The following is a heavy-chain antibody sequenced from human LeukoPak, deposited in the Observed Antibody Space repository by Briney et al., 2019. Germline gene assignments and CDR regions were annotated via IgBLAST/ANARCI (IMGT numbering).Heavy chain of an antibody. CDR2: IKQDGSEK. CDR3: ARDPSSQLLLPFDY. CDR1: GFTFSSYW. V-gene: IGHV3-7*01. J-gene: IGHJ4*02. D-gene: IGHD2-2*01. Sequence: GGSLRLSCAASGFTFSSYWMSWVRQAPGKGLEWVANIKQDGSEKYYVDSVKGRFTISRDNAKNSLYLQMNSLRAEDTAVYYCARDPSSQLLLPFDYWGQGTLVTVSS.